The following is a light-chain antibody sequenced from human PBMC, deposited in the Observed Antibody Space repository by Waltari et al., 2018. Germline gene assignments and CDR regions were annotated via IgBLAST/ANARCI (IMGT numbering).Light chain of an antibody. V-gene: IGLV3-19*01. CDR3: HSRDISGDVL. CDR2: GKN. J-gene: IGLJ2*01. CDR1: SLRIYY. Sequence: SSELTQDPAVSVALGQTVRITCQGDSLRIYYVSWFLQKPGQATALVIYGKNRPPSGIPDGFSASSSGSTASWAIIGAQAEDEADYYCHSRDISGDVLIGGGTKLTVV.